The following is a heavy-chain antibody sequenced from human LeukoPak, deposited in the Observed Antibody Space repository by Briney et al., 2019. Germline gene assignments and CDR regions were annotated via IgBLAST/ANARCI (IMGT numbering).Heavy chain of an antibody. CDR3: AKGGDRGNYYFDS. D-gene: IGHD3-10*01. CDR1: GFTFSSYW. Sequence: GGSLRLSCAASGFTFSSYWMTWVRQAPGKGLEWVAFIRYDASYQNYPDSVKGRFTISRDISKNTLYLQMNSLRAEDTAVYFCAKGGDRGNYYFDSWGQGTLVSVSS. CDR2: IRYDASYQ. J-gene: IGHJ4*02. V-gene: IGHV3-30*02.